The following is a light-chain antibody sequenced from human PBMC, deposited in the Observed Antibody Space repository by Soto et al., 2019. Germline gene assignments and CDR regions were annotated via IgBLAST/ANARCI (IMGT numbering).Light chain of an antibody. CDR1: QGIGDT. V-gene: IGKV3-20*01. J-gene: IGKJ1*01. CDR3: QQYGTSPPGT. Sequence: EVVMTQSPATLSVSPGEGVTLSCRANQGIGDTLAWYQHKPGQTPRLLIYDTSTRATGVPDRFSGSGSGTDFTLTISRLEPEDFAVYYCQQYGTSPPGTFGQGTKVDIK. CDR2: DTS.